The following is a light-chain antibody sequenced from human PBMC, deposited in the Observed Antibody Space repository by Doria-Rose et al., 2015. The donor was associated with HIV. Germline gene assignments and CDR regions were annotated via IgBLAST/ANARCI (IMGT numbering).Light chain of an antibody. Sequence: TQSPGTLSLSPGERANLSCRASQRFSSTYLAWYQLKPGQASSRLIYDGYTRATGIPDMFSASGYGSEFTLTINRLEPEDFALYYCHQYGTSWTFGQGTKVEI. CDR3: HQYGTSWT. V-gene: IGKV3-20*01. J-gene: IGKJ1*01. CDR1: QRFSSTY. CDR2: DGY.